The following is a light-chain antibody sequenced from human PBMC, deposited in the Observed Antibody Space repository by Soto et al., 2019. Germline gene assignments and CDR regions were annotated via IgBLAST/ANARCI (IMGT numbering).Light chain of an antibody. V-gene: IGKV3-20*01. CDR2: GAS. J-gene: IGKJ5*01. Sequence: EIVLTQSPGTPSLSPGERATLSCSASQTVSNNYLAWYQQKPGQAPRLLIYGASTRATATPDRLSGSGSGTDFTLTISTLEPEDFAVYYCQQYAALPITFGQGTRLEI. CDR1: QTVSNNY. CDR3: QQYAALPIT.